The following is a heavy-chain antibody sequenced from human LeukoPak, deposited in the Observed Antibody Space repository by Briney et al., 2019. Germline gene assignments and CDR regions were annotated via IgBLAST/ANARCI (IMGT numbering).Heavy chain of an antibody. D-gene: IGHD3-10*01. CDR2: IYTSGST. CDR1: GGSINSRNYY. J-gene: IGHJ5*02. CDR3: ARSYGWFDP. V-gene: IGHV4-61*02. Sequence: SQTLSLTCTVSGGSINSRNYYWSWIRQPAGKGLEWIGRIYTSGSTNCNPSLKSRVTISVDTSKNQFSLKLSSVTAADTAVYYCARSYGWFDPWGQGTLVTVSS.